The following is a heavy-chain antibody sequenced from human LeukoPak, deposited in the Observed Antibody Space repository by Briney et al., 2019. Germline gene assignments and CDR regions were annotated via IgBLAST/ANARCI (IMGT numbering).Heavy chain of an antibody. Sequence: GGPLRLSCAAPGFTFSDYYMTWIRQAPGKGLEWVSYISDSGKTIYYADSVKGRFTISRDNAKNSLYLQMHSLRVEDTAVYYCARGLPGLLTYYYYGMDVWGQGTTVTVSS. V-gene: IGHV3-11*01. D-gene: IGHD1-26*01. CDR1: GFTFSDYY. CDR2: ISDSGKTI. CDR3: ARGLPGLLTYYYYGMDV. J-gene: IGHJ6*02.